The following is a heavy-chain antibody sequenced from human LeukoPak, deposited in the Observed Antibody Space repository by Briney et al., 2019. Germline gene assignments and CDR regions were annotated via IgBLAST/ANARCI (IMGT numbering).Heavy chain of an antibody. CDR3: ARVGDFWSGYPNWYFDL. CDR1: GGSMSSYY. J-gene: IGHJ2*01. V-gene: IGHV4-59*01. D-gene: IGHD3-3*01. CDR2: IYYSGST. Sequence: PSETLSLTCTVSGGSMSSYYWSWIRQPPGQGLEWIGYIYYSGSTNYNPSLKSRVTISVDTSKNQFSLKLSSVTAADTAVYYCARVGDFWSGYPNWYFDLWGRGTLVTVSS.